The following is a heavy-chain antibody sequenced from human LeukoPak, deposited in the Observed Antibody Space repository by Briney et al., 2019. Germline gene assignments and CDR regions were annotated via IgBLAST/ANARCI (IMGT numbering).Heavy chain of an antibody. J-gene: IGHJ4*02. CDR1: GFTFSTYS. CDR3: ARDLKTAMDYFDY. D-gene: IGHD2-2*01. CDR2: ISYDGSKK. Sequence: GGSLRLSCAASGFTFSTYSMHWVRQAPGKGREWVAIISYDGSKKYYADSVKGRFTISRDNSKNTLFLQMNSLRPEDTAVYYCARDLKTAMDYFDYWGQGALVTVSS. V-gene: IGHV3-30*04.